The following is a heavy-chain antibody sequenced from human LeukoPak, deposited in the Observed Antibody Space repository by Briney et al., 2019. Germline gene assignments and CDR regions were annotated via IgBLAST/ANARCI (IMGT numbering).Heavy chain of an antibody. CDR2: IWSDGSNK. CDR3: AKSQSSRQITIPKTRRYFDY. V-gene: IGHV3-30*02. D-gene: IGHD3-10*01. Sequence: GGSLRLSCAASGFTFSSYDMHWVRQAPGKGLEWVAFIWSDGSNKYYADSVKGRFTISRDNSKNTLLLQMNSLRAEDTAVYYCAKSQSSRQITIPKTRRYFDYWGQGVLVTVSS. CDR1: GFTFSSYD. J-gene: IGHJ4*02.